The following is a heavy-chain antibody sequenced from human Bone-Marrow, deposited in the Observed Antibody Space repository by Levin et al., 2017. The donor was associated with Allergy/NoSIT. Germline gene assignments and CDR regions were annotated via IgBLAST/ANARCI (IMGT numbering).Heavy chain of an antibody. CDR1: GFSFNNYA. D-gene: IGHD4-11*01. J-gene: IGHJ6*03. Sequence: PGGSLRLSCAASGFSFNNYAMHWVRQAPGKGLEWVAVISFDGINKDYADSVKGRFTISRDNSKNTLYLQVNSLRTEDTALYYCAKDQAVTAYYYYYMDVWGEGTTVTVSS. CDR3: AKDQAVTAYYYYYMDV. V-gene: IGHV3-30*18. CDR2: ISFDGINK.